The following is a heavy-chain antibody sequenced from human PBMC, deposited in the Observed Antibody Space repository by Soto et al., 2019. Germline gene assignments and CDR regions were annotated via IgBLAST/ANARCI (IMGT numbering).Heavy chain of an antibody. CDR2: INHSGST. V-gene: IGHV4-34*01. CDR1: GGSFSGYY. J-gene: IGHJ4*02. Sequence: PSETLSLTCAVYGGSFSGYYWSWIRQPPGKGLEWIGEINHSGSTNYNPSLKSRVTISVDTSKNQFSLKLSSVTAADTAVYYCARTLPSSSWYSDYWGQGTLVTVSS. D-gene: IGHD6-13*01. CDR3: ARTLPSSSWYSDY.